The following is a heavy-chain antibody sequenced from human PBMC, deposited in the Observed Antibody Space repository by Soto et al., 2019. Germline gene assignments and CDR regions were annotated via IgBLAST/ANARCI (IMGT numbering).Heavy chain of an antibody. CDR1: GFTFSTYA. D-gene: IGHD1-26*01. V-gene: IGHV3-23*01. J-gene: IGHJ4*02. CDR3: ALRKTGSFFGY. Sequence: PGGSLRLSCAASGFTFSTYAMSWVRQAPGKGLDWVSAIGASGAGTYYADSVKGRFTISRDNSRNTLHLQMNNLRAEDTAVYYCALRKTGSFFGYWGQGTLVTVSS. CDR2: IGASGAGT.